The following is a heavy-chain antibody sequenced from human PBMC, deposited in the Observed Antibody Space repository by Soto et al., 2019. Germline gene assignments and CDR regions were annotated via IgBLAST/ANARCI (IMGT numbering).Heavy chain of an antibody. CDR1: GFSFRNYA. D-gene: IGHD3-10*01. CDR2: LTGSSSNI. J-gene: IGHJ4*02. Sequence: GGSLRLSCAASGFSFRNYAMSWVRQAPGKGLEWISTLTGSSSNIYYADSVKGRFAISRDNSRNTLYLQMNSLTAEDTAVYYCANGRATYGLLTHDYWGQGTLVTVSS. V-gene: IGHV3-23*01. CDR3: ANGRATYGLLTHDY.